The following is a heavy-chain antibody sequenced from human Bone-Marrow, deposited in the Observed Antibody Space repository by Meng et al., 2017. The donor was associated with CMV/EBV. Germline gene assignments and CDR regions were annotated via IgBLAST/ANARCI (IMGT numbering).Heavy chain of an antibody. CDR2: INHSGST. D-gene: IGHD3-10*01. Sequence: GSLRPSCAVDGGSSSGYYWSWIRQPPGKGLEWIGEINHSGSTNYNPSLKSRVTISVDTSKNQFSLKLSYVTAADTAVYYCAGVSMVRGDRYYYSHGMDVWGQGTTVTVSS. CDR1: GGSSSGYY. CDR3: AGVSMVRGDRYYYSHGMDV. V-gene: IGHV4-34*01. J-gene: IGHJ6*02.